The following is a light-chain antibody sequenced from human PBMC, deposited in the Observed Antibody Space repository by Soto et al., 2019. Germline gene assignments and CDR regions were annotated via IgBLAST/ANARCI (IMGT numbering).Light chain of an antibody. V-gene: IGKV3-11*01. CDR2: DAS. J-gene: IGKJ4*01. CDR3: QQRSNWPLLT. Sequence: EIVLTQSPAXXXLSPGXRAXXXXXASQSXSSYLAWYQQKPGQAPRLLIYDASNRATGIPARFSGSGSGTDFTLTISSLEPEDFAVYYCQQRSNWPLLTFGGGTKVEIK. CDR1: QSXSSY.